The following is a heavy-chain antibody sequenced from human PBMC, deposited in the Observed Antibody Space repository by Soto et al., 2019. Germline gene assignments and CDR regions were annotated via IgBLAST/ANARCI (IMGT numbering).Heavy chain of an antibody. CDR3: ARGPNWGYRFDS. D-gene: IGHD7-27*01. CDR1: GGTFSGHA. J-gene: IGHJ4*02. CDR2: LIPLFGTT. Sequence: SVKVSCKASGGTFSGHAISWVRQAPGQGPEWMGGLIPLFGTTQHAQRFQGRLTMTADKSTTTAYMELTSLRFEDTAIYYCARGPNWGYRFDSWGQGTLVTVSS. V-gene: IGHV1-69*06.